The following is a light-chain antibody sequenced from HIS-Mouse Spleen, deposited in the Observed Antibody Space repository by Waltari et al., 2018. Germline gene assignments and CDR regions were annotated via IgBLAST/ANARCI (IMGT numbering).Light chain of an antibody. Sequence: QSVLPQPPSASGTPGQRVPISCSGSSSNIGSNYVYRYQQLPGTAPKLLIYRNKQRPSGVPDRFSGSKSGTSASLAISGLRSEDEADYYCAAWDDSLSGPWVFGGGTKLTVL. V-gene: IGLV1-47*01. CDR2: RNK. CDR1: SSNIGSNY. CDR3: AAWDDSLSGPWV. J-gene: IGLJ3*02.